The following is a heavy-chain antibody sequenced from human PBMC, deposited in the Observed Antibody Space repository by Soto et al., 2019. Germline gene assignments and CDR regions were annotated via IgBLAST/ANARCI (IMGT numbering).Heavy chain of an antibody. J-gene: IGHJ3*02. CDR3: ARATFGGDTAFSVAFDI. CDR2: IYYSGST. Sequence: SETISLTCRVSGGSISSYYWSWIRQPPGKGLEWIGYIYYSGSTNYNPSLKSRVTISVDTSKNQFSLKLSSVTAADTAVYYCARATFGGDTAFSVAFDIWGQGTMVPVSS. V-gene: IGHV4-59*01. CDR1: GGSISSYY. D-gene: IGHD5-18*01.